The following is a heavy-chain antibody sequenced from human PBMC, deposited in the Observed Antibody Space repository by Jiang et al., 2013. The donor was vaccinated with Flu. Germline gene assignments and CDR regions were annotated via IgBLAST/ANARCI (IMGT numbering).Heavy chain of an antibody. J-gene: IGHJ6*02. CDR2: ISGSGGST. V-gene: IGHV3-23*01. CDR1: GFTFSTYA. D-gene: IGHD3-22*01. CDR3: ARDYYDSSGDFYGMDV. Sequence: LLESGGGLVQFGGSLRLSCAASGFTFSTYAMSWVRQAPGKGLEWVSAISGSGGSTYSADSVKGRFTISRDNSKNTLYLQMNSLRAEDTAVYYCARDYYDSSGDFYGMDVWGQGTTVTVSS.